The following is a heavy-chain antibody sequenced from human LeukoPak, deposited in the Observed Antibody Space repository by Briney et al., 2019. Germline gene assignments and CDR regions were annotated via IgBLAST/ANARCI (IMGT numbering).Heavy chain of an antibody. Sequence: SSETLSLTCTVSGDSISRGHYWDWIRQPPGRGLEWIGSIHHSGSTWYNPSLKSRVTISLDTSQTQISLRVTSVTAADTAVYYCARGTDYYDSSGWLDPWGQGTLVTVSS. D-gene: IGHD3-22*01. CDR1: GDSISRGHY. J-gene: IGHJ5*02. CDR3: ARGTDYYDSSGWLDP. V-gene: IGHV4-38-2*02. CDR2: IHHSGST.